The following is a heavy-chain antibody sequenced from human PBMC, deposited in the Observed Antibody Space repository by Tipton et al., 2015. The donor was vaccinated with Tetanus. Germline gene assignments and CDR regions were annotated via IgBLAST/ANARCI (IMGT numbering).Heavy chain of an antibody. CDR2: INGTGTVT. CDR3: AKALKTLIYQCFDY. D-gene: IGHD2-2*01. Sequence: SLRLSCAASGFTFNNYAMGWVRQAPGKGLEWVSSINGTGTVTHHADSVKGRFTISRDNSKNTLYLQMNSLRAEYTAIYFCAKALKTLIYQCFDYWGQGTLVTVSS. V-gene: IGHV3-23*01. J-gene: IGHJ4*02. CDR1: GFTFNNYA.